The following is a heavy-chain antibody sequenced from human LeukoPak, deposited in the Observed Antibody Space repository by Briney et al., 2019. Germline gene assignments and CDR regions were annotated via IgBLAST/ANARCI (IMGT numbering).Heavy chain of an antibody. CDR1: GFIFSSYG. CDR3: ARDGRYDILTGYPGFDY. D-gene: IGHD3-9*01. Sequence: GGTLRLSCAASGFIFSSYGMSWVRQAPGKGLEWVSGISGSGVSTYYADSVKGRFTISRDNAKNSLYLQMNSLRAGDTAVYYCARDGRYDILTGYPGFDYWGQGTLVTVSS. J-gene: IGHJ4*02. V-gene: IGHV3-23*01. CDR2: ISGSGVST.